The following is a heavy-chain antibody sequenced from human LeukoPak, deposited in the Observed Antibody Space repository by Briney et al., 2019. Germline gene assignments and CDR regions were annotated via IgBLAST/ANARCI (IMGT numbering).Heavy chain of an antibody. V-gene: IGHV3-30*18. D-gene: IGHD4-17*01. CDR1: GFSFISYG. CDR3: AKRPSDYGDYVTYFDY. CDR2: TSDDGRNK. J-gene: IGHJ4*02. Sequence: GGSLRLSCAASGFSFISYGMHWVRQAPGKGLEWVGVTSDDGRNKNYADSVKGRFTISRDNSKDTLYLQMNSLRDEDTAVYYCAKRPSDYGDYVTYFDYWGQGTLVTVSS.